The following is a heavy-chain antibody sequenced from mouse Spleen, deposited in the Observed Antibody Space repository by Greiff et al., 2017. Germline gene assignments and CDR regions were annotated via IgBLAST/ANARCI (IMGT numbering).Heavy chain of an antibody. CDR2: KWRGGST. Sequence: VQLQESGPGLVAPAQSLSITSTVSGIALTTYGVDWDRQPPGKGKEWLGLKWRGGSTNYNAALKSRPSISKDNSKSQVFLNMNSLQTDDTAMYYCARDLGSVAFAYWGHGTLVTVSA. V-gene: IGHV2-6*01. CDR3: ARDLGSVAFAY. J-gene: IGHJ3*01. CDR1: GIALTTYG.